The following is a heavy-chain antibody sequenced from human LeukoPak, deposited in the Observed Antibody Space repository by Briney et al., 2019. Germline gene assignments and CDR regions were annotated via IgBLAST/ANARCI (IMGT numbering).Heavy chain of an antibody. J-gene: IGHJ4*02. Sequence: PSETLSLTCTVSGGSIISSDYHWGWVRQPPGKGLEWIGTISYSGNTDYNPSLKSRVTISVDTSKNQFSLKLSSVTAADTAVYYCARDGYYNSGSHTAYFDYWGQGTLVTVSS. CDR2: ISYSGNT. CDR1: GGSIISSDYH. V-gene: IGHV4-39*02. CDR3: ARDGYYNSGSHTAYFDY. D-gene: IGHD3-10*01.